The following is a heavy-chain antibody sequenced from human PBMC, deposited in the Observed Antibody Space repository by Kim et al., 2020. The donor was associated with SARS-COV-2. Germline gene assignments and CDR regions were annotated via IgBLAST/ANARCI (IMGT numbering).Heavy chain of an antibody. CDR1: GFTVSSNY. CDR2: IYSGGST. V-gene: IGHV3-53*01. D-gene: IGHD6-13*01. J-gene: IGHJ6*02. CDR3: ARGWEQAAADELYYYYYGMDV. Sequence: GGSLRLSCAASGFTVSSNYMSWVRQAPGKGLEWVSVIYSGGSTYYADSVKGRFTISRDNSKNTLYLQMNSLRAEDTAVYYCARGWEQAAADELYYYYYGMDVWGQGTTVTVSS.